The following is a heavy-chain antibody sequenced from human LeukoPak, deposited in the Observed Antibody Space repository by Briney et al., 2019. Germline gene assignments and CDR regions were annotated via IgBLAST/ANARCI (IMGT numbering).Heavy chain of an antibody. CDR1: GFTFSSYA. CDR3: ARGSGYYYDNSGIDY. CDR2: ISGSGGST. V-gene: IGHV3-23*01. Sequence: GGSLRLSCAASGFTFSSYAMSWVRQAPGKGLEWVSAISGSGGSTYYADSVKGRFTISRDNAKNSLYLQMNSLRAEDTAVYYCARGSGYYYDNSGIDYWGQGTLVTVSS. J-gene: IGHJ4*02. D-gene: IGHD3-22*01.